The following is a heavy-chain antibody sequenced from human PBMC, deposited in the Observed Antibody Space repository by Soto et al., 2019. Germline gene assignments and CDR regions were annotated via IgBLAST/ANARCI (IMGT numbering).Heavy chain of an antibody. V-gene: IGHV3-33*01. CDR1: GFSFSSYG. Sequence: QVQLVESGGGVVQPGRSLRLSCAASGFSFSSYGMHWVRQAPGKGLEWVAVIWKGGSNKYYAESVKGRFTISRDNSKNTQNLRMNSLRAEESDLYNCARDLGSTGAGTVGDYWGQGTLVTVSS. D-gene: IGHD6-13*01. CDR2: IWKGGSNK. J-gene: IGHJ4*02. CDR3: ARDLGSTGAGTVGDY.